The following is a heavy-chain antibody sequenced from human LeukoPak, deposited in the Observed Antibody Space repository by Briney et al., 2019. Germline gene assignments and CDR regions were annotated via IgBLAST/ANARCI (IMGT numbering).Heavy chain of an antibody. Sequence: GGSLSLLCALSGFTLSNAGARGVRQAPGEAVECVSRIKSKNDGGTTDYAAPVKGRFTISRDDSKDTLYLQMNSLRTEDTAVYYGTSLRSSSSQYFQYWGQGTLVTVSS. J-gene: IGHJ1*01. CDR1: GFTLSNAG. V-gene: IGHV3-15*01. CDR2: IKSKNDGGTT. D-gene: IGHD6-13*01. CDR3: TSLRSSSSQYFQY.